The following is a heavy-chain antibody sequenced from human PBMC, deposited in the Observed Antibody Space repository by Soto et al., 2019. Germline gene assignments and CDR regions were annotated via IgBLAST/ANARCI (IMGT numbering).Heavy chain of an antibody. CDR2: TYYKSKRNN. D-gene: IGHD3-10*01. Sequence: SQTLSLPCVISGDSVSSNSAGWNWIRQSPSRGLEWLGRTYYKSKRNNDYALSVKSRITINPDTSKNQFSLHLYSVTPEDTAVYYCTGITWFRGMDVWGQGTPVTVSS. CDR3: TGITWFRGMDV. CDR1: GDSVSSNSAG. J-gene: IGHJ6*02. V-gene: IGHV6-1*01.